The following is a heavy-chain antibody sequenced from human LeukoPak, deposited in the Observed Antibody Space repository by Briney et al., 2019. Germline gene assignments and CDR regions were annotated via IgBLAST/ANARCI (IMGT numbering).Heavy chain of an antibody. V-gene: IGHV1-2*02. CDR2: INPNSGGT. D-gene: IGHD2-2*01. CDR3: ARSRHIVVVPAAMRVNWFDP. J-gene: IGHJ5*02. Sequence: GASVKVSCKASGYTFTGYYMHWVRQAPGQGLEWMGWINPNSGGTNYAQKFQGRVTMTRDTSISTAYMELSRLRSDDTAVYYCARSRHIVVVPAAMRVNWFDPWGQGTLVTVSS. CDR1: GYTFTGYY.